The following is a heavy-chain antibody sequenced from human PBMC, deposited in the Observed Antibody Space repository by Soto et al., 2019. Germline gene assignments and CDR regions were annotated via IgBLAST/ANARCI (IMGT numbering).Heavy chain of an antibody. CDR2: INAGNGNT. CDR1: GYTFTSYA. Sequence: GASVKVSCKASGYTFTSYAMHWVRQAPGQRLEWMGWINAGNGNTKYSQKFQGRVTITRDTSASTAYMELSSLRSEDTAVYYCARDRLLWFGESPPTYYYYCMDVWGQGTTVTVSS. V-gene: IGHV1-3*01. CDR3: ARDRLLWFGESPPTYYYYCMDV. D-gene: IGHD3-10*01. J-gene: IGHJ6*02.